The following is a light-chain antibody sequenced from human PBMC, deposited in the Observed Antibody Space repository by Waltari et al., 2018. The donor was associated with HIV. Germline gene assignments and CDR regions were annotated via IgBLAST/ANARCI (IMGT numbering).Light chain of an antibody. CDR1: SSNIWAGYD. CDR3: QSFDSSLRGSM. Sequence: QSVLTQPPSVSGAPGQRVTISCTGSSSNIWAGYDVPWYRKRPGTAPTLLIYGDNNRPLGVPDRVSVSTSGTSASLAITGLQAEDEADYYCQSFDSSLRGSMFGGGTKLTVL. V-gene: IGLV1-40*01. CDR2: GDN. J-gene: IGLJ3*02.